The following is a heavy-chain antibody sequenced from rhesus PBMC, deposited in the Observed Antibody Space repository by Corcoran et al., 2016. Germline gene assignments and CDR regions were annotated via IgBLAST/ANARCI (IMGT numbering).Heavy chain of an antibody. Sequence: QLQLQESGPGLVTPSETLSLTCTVSVGSIRSYYLTWFRHPPGKGLEWMGRISGSNGRPDYNPSLNSRVSISTDTSKNQFSLKLTSVTAADTAVYYCASYYYGRANFDFWGQGVLVTVSS. V-gene: IGHV4-173*01. CDR2: ISGSNGRP. D-gene: IGHD3-28*01. CDR1: VGSIRSYY. CDR3: ASYYYGRANFDF. J-gene: IGHJ4*01.